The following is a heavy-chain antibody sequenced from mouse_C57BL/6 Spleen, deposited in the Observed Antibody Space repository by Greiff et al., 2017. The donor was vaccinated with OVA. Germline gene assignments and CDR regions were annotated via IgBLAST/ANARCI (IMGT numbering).Heavy chain of an antibody. Sequence: VKLMESGPELVKPGASVKISCKASGYSFTSYYIHWVKQRPGQGLEWIGWIYPGSGNTKYNEKFKGKATLTADTSSSTAYMQLSSLTSEDSAVYYCASSNYGEVDYWGQGTSVTVSS. V-gene: IGHV1-66*01. J-gene: IGHJ4*01. CDR1: GYSFTSYY. CDR2: IYPGSGNT. CDR3: ASSNYGEVDY. D-gene: IGHD2-5*01.